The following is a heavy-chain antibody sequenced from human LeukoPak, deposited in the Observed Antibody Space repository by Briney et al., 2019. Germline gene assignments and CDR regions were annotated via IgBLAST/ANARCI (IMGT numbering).Heavy chain of an antibody. J-gene: IGHJ6*02. CDR1: GFTFSSYS. Sequence: PGGSLRLSCAASGFTFSSYSMNWVRQAPGKGLEWVSYISSSSSTIYYADSVKGRFTISRDNAKNTLYLQMNSLRAEDTAVYYCAREATADFWSGYYFSDYYYGMDVWGQGTTVTVSS. V-gene: IGHV3-48*04. CDR2: ISSSSSTI. CDR3: AREATADFWSGYYFSDYYYGMDV. D-gene: IGHD3-3*01.